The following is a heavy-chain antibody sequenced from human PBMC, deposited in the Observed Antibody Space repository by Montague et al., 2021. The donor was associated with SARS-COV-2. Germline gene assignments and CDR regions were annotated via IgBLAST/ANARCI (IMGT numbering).Heavy chain of an antibody. CDR2: IYYSGST. CDR1: GGSISSYY. D-gene: IGHD5-24*01. V-gene: IGHV4-59*01. CDR3: ARDREGWLQLEAYFDY. Sequence: SETLSLTCTVSGGSISSYYWSWIRQPPGKGLEWIGYIYYSGSTNYNPSLKSRVTISVDTSKNQFSLKLNSMTAADTAVYYCARDREGWLQLEAYFDYWGQGTLVTVSS. J-gene: IGHJ4*02.